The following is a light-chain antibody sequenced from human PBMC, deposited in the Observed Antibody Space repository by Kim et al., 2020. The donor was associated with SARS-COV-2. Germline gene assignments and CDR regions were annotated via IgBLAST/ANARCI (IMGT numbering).Light chain of an antibody. Sequence: SPGQTDSITCSGDKLGDKYACWYQQKPGQSPVLVIYQDSKRPSGIPERFSGSNSGNTATLTISGTQAMDEADYYCQAWDSSTGGVVFGGGTQLTVL. V-gene: IGLV3-1*01. CDR1: KLGDKY. CDR3: QAWDSSTGGVV. J-gene: IGLJ2*01. CDR2: QDS.